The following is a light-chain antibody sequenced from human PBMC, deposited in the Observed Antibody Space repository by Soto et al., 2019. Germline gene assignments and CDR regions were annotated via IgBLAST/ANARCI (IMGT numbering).Light chain of an antibody. CDR1: QSVSRNY. V-gene: IGKV3-20*01. Sequence: EIVLTQSPGTLSLSPGERASLSCRASQSVSRNYVAWYHYKPGQAPRLLIYDASNLERGVPSRFSGSGSGTDFSLTVDSLQPEDTATYYCQQYDHPPYTFGQGTKLEIK. CDR3: QQYDHPPYT. J-gene: IGKJ2*01. CDR2: DAS.